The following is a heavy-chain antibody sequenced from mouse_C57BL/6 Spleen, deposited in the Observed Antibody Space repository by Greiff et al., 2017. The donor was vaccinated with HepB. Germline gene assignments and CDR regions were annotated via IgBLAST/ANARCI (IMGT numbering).Heavy chain of an antibody. CDR1: GFTFSDYY. D-gene: IGHD2-4*01. Sequence: EVMLVESEGGLVQPGSSMKLSCTASGFTFSDYYMAWVRQVPEKGLEWVANINYDGSSTYYLDSLKSRFIISRDNAKNILYLQMSSLKSEDTATYYCARVDYDENYYAMDYWGQGTSVTVSS. J-gene: IGHJ4*01. CDR2: INYDGSST. V-gene: IGHV5-16*01. CDR3: ARVDYDENYYAMDY.